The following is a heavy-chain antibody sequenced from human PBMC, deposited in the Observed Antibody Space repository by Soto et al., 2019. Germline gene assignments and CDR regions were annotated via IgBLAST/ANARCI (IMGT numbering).Heavy chain of an antibody. CDR2: ISYDGSNK. D-gene: IGHD6-19*01. Sequence: GGSLRLSCAASGFTFSSYGMHWVRQAPGKGLEWVAVISYDGSNKYYADSVKGRFTISRDNSKNTLYLQMNSLRAEDTAVYYCAKEVAVAVYFDYWGQGTLVTVSS. J-gene: IGHJ4*02. CDR3: AKEVAVAVYFDY. V-gene: IGHV3-30*18. CDR1: GFTFSSYG.